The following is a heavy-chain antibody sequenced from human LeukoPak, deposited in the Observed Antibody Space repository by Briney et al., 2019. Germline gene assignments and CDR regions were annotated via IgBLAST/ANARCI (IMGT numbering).Heavy chain of an antibody. CDR2: ITGSGGST. CDR3: AKGGDHGDSERWLDP. Sequence: GGSLRLSCAASGFTFSSYVMSWVRQPPGKGLEWVSGITGSGGSTFYADSVKGRFTISRGNSKKTLFLQMKSLRGDDTAVYYCAKGGDHGDSERWLDPWGQGTLVTVSS. D-gene: IGHD4-17*01. CDR1: GFTFSSYV. V-gene: IGHV3-23*01. J-gene: IGHJ5*02.